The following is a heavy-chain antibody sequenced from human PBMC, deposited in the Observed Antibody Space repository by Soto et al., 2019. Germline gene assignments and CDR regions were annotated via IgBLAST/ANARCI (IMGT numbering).Heavy chain of an antibody. Sequence: GGSLRLSCAAFGFKISSSSMHWVRQAPGRGLEWVAYISYSGSNTLYADSVKGRFTVSRDTAKNTLYLQMSGLRDEDRAVYYCARHYYDSSGYDGMDVWGQGTTVTVSS. CDR1: GFKISSSS. CDR2: ISYSGSNT. J-gene: IGHJ6*02. CDR3: ARHYYDSSGYDGMDV. D-gene: IGHD3-22*01. V-gene: IGHV3-48*02.